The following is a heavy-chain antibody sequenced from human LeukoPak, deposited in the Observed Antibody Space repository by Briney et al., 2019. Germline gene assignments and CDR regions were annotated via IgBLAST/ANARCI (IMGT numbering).Heavy chain of an antibody. CDR3: AKSDTYGDSTPFDY. CDR1: GFTLSSYA. CDR2: IWYDGTRR. Sequence: PGGSLRLSCAASGFTLSSYAMHWVRQAPGKGLEWVAVIWYDGTRRYYAESVKGRFTISRDNSKNTVYLQMNSLRAEDTAVYYCAKSDTYGDSTPFDYWGQGTLVTVSS. D-gene: IGHD4-17*01. V-gene: IGHV3-33*03. J-gene: IGHJ4*02.